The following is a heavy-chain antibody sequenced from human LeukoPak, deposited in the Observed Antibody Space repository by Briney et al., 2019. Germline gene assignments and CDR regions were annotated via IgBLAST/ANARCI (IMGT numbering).Heavy chain of an antibody. CDR2: ISGGGGST. Sequence: GGSLRLSCAASGFTFSSFAMSWVRQAPGKGLEWVSAISGGGGSTYYADSVKGRFTISRDNSKNTLYLQMNSLRAEDTAVYYCAKDLYYYGSGSYYKGFDYWGQGTLVTVSS. J-gene: IGHJ4*02. CDR3: AKDLYYYGSGSYYKGFDY. V-gene: IGHV3-23*01. D-gene: IGHD3-10*01. CDR1: GFTFSSFA.